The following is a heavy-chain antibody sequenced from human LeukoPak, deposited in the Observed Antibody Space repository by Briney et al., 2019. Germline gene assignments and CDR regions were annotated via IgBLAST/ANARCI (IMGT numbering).Heavy chain of an antibody. D-gene: IGHD3-10*01. CDR2: MNPNSGNT. V-gene: IGHV1-8*03. Sequence: ASVKVSXKASGYTFTSYDINWMRQATGQGLEWMGWMNPNSGNTGYAQKFQGRVTITRNTSISTAYMELSSLRSEDTAVYYCARAPRITMVRGVIYWFDPWGQGTLVTVSS. CDR3: ARAPRITMVRGVIYWFDP. CDR1: GYTFTSYD. J-gene: IGHJ5*02.